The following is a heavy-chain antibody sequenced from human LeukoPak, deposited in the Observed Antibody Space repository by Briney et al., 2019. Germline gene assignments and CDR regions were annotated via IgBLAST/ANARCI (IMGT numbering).Heavy chain of an antibody. J-gene: IGHJ5*02. V-gene: IGHV1-8*01. Sequence: GASVKVSCKPSGYTFTSYDINWVRQATGQGLEWMGWMNPNSGNTGYAQKFQGRVTMTRNTSISTAYMELSSLRSEDTAVYYCARGRSSGPQFDPWGQGTLVTVSS. CDR2: MNPNSGNT. CDR1: GYTFTSYD. CDR3: ARGRSSGPQFDP. D-gene: IGHD6-19*01.